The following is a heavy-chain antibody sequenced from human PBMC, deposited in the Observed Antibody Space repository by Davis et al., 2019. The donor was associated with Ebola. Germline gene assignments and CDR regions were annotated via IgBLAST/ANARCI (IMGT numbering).Heavy chain of an antibody. Sequence: PGGSLRLSCAASGFTFSSYWMSWVRQAPGKGLEWVANIKQDGSEKYYVDSVKGRFTISRDNAKNSLYLQMNSLKTEDTAVYYCTRVTGYSSGWYHGVFDYWGQGTLVTVSS. J-gene: IGHJ4*02. V-gene: IGHV3-7*03. CDR3: TRVTGYSSGWYHGVFDY. CDR1: GFTFSSYW. D-gene: IGHD6-19*01. CDR2: IKQDGSEK.